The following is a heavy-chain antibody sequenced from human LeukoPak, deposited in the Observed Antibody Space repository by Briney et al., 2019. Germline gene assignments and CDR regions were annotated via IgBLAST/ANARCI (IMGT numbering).Heavy chain of an antibody. CDR3: AKTNVAIYDILTDGKYYFDY. Sequence: GGSLRLSCAASGFTFSSYAMSWVRQAPGKGLEWVSAISGSGGSTYYADSVKGRFTISRDNSKNTLYLQMNSLRAEDTAVYYCAKTNVAIYDILTDGKYYFDYWGQGTLVTVSS. CDR1: GFTFSSYA. D-gene: IGHD3-9*01. J-gene: IGHJ4*02. V-gene: IGHV3-23*01. CDR2: ISGSGGST.